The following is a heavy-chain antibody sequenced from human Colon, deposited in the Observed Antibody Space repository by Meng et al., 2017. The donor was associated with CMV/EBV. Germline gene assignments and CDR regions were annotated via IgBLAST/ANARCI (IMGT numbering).Heavy chain of an antibody. CDR1: GFALSPYY. CDR3: ARGYDSARALYYDGMDV. CDR2: IRSSSRNI. Sequence: GGSLRLSCAASGFALSPYYMNWVRQAPGKGLEWVSSIRSSSRNIYYADSVRGRFTISRDNAENSLYLQMNNLIADDTAIYYCARGYDSARALYYDGMDVWGQGTTVTVSS. V-gene: IGHV3-21*01. D-gene: IGHD5-12*01. J-gene: IGHJ6*02.